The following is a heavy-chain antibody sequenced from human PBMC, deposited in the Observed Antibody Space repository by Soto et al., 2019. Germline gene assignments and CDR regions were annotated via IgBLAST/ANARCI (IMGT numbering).Heavy chain of an antibody. D-gene: IGHD3-16*02. Sequence: GASVKVSCKASGYTFTSYGISWVRQAPGQGLERMGWISAYNGNTNYAQKLQGRVTMTTDTSTSTAYMELRSLRSDDTAVYYCARDRLGNALYESNRYGFDFWGQGTLVT. CDR1: GYTFTSYG. J-gene: IGHJ4*02. V-gene: IGHV1-18*01. CDR2: ISAYNGNT. CDR3: ARDRLGNALYESNRYGFDF.